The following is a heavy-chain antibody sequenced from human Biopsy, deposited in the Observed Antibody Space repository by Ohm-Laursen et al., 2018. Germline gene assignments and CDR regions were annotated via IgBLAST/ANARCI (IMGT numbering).Heavy chain of an antibody. CDR1: GDSITTYY. J-gene: IGHJ4*02. Sequence: SETLSLTCTVSGDSITTYYWNWIRQAPGKGLEWIGNIYYRGNTNYSPSLKSRVTISLDTSKNQFSLKLNSVTATDTAVYYCARDTSGWPRTFDHWGQGTLVTVSS. CDR3: ARDTSGWPRTFDH. V-gene: IGHV4-59*08. D-gene: IGHD6-19*01. CDR2: IYYRGNT.